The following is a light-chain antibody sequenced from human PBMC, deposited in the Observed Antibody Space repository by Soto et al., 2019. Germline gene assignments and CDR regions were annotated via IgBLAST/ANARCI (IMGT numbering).Light chain of an antibody. CDR1: QSITRW. J-gene: IGKJ1*01. CDR2: DAS. V-gene: IGKV1-5*01. Sequence: EIQMTQSASTLSASVGDGVTMXCRASQSITRWMAWYQHKPGKAPKFLIYDASSLESGGPSRFSGSGSGTEFTRTISNLQPEDFATYFGQQYHNYPRTFGQGTKVDIK. CDR3: QQYHNYPRT.